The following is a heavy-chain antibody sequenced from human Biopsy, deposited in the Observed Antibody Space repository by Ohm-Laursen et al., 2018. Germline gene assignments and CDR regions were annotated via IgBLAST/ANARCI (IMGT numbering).Heavy chain of an antibody. CDR2: NIPILGTG. D-gene: IGHD3-9*01. J-gene: IGHJ1*01. V-gene: IGHV1-69*06. CDR3: ATKLTGYFHH. Sequence: SSVKVSCNAPEGTFSNYGVNWVRQAPGQGLEWLGGNIPILGTGNYAQKFQDRVTVAANTSTSTATMELRSLRSDDTAVYYCATKLTGYFHHWGQGTLVIVSS. CDR1: EGTFSNYG.